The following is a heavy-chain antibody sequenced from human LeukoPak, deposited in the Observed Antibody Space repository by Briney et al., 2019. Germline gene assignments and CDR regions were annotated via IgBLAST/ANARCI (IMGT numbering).Heavy chain of an antibody. V-gene: IGHV3-20*04. D-gene: IGHD5-18*01. CDR3: TTDADWRYSYGLYYFDY. CDR1: GFTFDDYG. CDR2: INWNGGST. J-gene: IGHJ4*02. Sequence: GGSLRLSCAASGFTFDDYGMSWVRQAPGKGLEWVSGINWNGGSTGYADSVKGRFTISRDNSKNTLYLQMNSLKTEDTAVYYCTTDADWRYSYGLYYFDYWGQGTLVTVSS.